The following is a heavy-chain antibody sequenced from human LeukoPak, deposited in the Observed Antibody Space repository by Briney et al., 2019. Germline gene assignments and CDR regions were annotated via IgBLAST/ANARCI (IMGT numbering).Heavy chain of an antibody. V-gene: IGHV4-34*01. CDR2: INHSGST. J-gene: IGHJ4*02. Sequence: PSETLSLTCAVYGGSFSGYYWSWIRQPPGKGLEWIGEINHSGSTNYNPSLKSRVTISVDTSKNQFSLKLSSVTAADTAVYYCVRSIGYGSGSYGGDYWGQGTLVTVSS. CDR3: VRSIGYGSGSYGGDY. CDR1: GGSFSGYY. D-gene: IGHD3-10*01.